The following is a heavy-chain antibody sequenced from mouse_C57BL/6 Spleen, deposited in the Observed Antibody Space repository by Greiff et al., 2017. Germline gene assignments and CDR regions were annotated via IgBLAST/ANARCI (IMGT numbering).Heavy chain of an antibody. CDR3: ARSGTMDY. Sequence: EVKLMESGGGLVQPGGSLSLSCAASGFTFTDYYMSWVRQPPGKALEWLGFIRNKANGYTTEYSAYVKGRFTISRDNSQSILYLQMNALRAEDSATYCCARSGTMDYWGQGTSVTVSS. D-gene: IGHD3-1*01. CDR1: GFTFTDYY. V-gene: IGHV7-3*01. CDR2: IRNKANGYTT. J-gene: IGHJ4*01.